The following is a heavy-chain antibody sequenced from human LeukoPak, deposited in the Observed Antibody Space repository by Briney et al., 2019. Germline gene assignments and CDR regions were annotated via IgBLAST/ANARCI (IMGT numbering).Heavy chain of an antibody. CDR1: GYTFTSYD. Sequence: ASVKVSCTASGYTFTSYDINWVRQATGQGLEWMGWINAGNGNTKYSQKFQGRVTITRDTSASTAYMEQSSLKSEDTAVYYCARTPPNWGADYWGQGTLVTVSS. V-gene: IGHV1-3*01. J-gene: IGHJ4*02. D-gene: IGHD7-27*01. CDR3: ARTPPNWGADY. CDR2: INAGNGNT.